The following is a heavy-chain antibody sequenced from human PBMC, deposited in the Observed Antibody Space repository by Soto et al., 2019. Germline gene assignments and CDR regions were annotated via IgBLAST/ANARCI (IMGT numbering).Heavy chain of an antibody. J-gene: IGHJ4*02. CDR2: IYYSGST. CDR3: ARVDRSNPVRH. V-gene: IGHV4-61*01. CDR1: GGSVSSGSYY. D-gene: IGHD7-27*01. Sequence: QVQLQESGPGLVKPSETLSLTCTVSGGSVSSGSYYWSWIRQPAGKGLEWIGYIYYSGSTNYNPSLKSRVTISVDTSKNQFSLKLSSVTAADTAVYYCARVDRSNPVRHWGQGTLVTVSS.